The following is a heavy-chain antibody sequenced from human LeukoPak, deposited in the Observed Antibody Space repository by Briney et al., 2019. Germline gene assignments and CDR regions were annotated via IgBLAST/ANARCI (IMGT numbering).Heavy chain of an antibody. Sequence: SETLSLTCTVSGASISSNNYYWSWIRQPPGKGLEWIGYIYYSGTTNYNPSLKSRVTISVDTSKNQFSLKLSSVTAADTAVYYCARVWSLGYCTNGVCSGVTDYWGQGTLVTVSS. J-gene: IGHJ4*02. CDR2: IYYSGTT. CDR1: GASISSNNYY. D-gene: IGHD2-8*01. V-gene: IGHV4-61*01. CDR3: ARVWSLGYCTNGVCSGVTDY.